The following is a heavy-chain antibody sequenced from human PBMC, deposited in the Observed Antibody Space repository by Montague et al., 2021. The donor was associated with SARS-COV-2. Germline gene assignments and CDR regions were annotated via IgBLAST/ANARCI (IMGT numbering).Heavy chain of an antibody. V-gene: IGHV4-59*12. D-gene: IGHD4-23*01. CDR3: VRDHPYGGATGAYDI. J-gene: IGHJ3*02. CDR1: GGSITSYY. Sequence: SXTLSLTCTVSGGSITSYYLIRLRLSPGKGLGLIAYIYDGGAGNSNPSLASRVTISTYTSKNQFSFKLNAVTAADTVVYYCVRDHPYGGATGAYDIWGQGIVVTVSS. CDR2: IYDGGAG.